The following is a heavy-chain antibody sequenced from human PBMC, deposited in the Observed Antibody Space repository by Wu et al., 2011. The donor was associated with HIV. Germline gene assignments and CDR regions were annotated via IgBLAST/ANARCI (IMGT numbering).Heavy chain of an antibody. CDR3: AGPRGYSYGSFDY. V-gene: IGHV1-18*01. Sequence: QVQLVQSGAEVKKPGASVKVSCKASGYTFSTSGVSWVRQAPGQGLEWMGWISTYSGNTKYAQRLQGRVTMTTDTPANTAYMELRSLRSDDTAVYYCAGPRGYSYGSFDYVGPGNPGPPSPQ. D-gene: IGHD5-18*01. CDR1: GYTFSTSG. CDR2: ISTYSGNT. J-gene: IGHJ4*02.